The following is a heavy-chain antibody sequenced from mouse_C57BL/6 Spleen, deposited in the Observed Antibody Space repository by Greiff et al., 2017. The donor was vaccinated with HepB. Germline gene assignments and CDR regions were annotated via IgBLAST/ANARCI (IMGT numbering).Heavy chain of an antibody. CDR1: GYTFTSYW. V-gene: IGHV1-61*01. CDR2: IYPSDSET. CDR3: ARGGYDYDDYAMDY. Sequence: QVQLQQSGAELVRPGSSVKLSCKASGYTFTSYWMDWVKQRPGQGLEWIGNIYPSDSETHYNQKFKDKATLTVDKSSSTAYMQLSSLTSEDSAVYYCARGGYDYDDYAMDYWGQGTSVTVSS. J-gene: IGHJ4*01. D-gene: IGHD2-4*01.